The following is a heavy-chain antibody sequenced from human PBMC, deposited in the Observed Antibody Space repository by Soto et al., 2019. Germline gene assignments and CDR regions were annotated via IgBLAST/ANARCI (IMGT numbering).Heavy chain of an antibody. J-gene: IGHJ4*02. CDR3: ASGSSCGNPYFFDS. D-gene: IGHD2-2*01. CDR1: EGTFNSYA. CDR2: IIPYYNTL. Sequence: QAQVVQSGAEVRKPGSSVKLSCKASEGTFNSYAIAWVRQAPGQGLEWVGGIIPYYNTLNYAQKLQDRVTIPGEDSTNTVYMKLSSPRSDDTAVYFCASGSSCGNPYFFDSWGQGTLVTVSS. V-gene: IGHV1-69*01.